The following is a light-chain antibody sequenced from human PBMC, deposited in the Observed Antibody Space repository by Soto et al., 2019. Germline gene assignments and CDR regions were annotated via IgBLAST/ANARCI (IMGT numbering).Light chain of an antibody. Sequence: QLVLTQSPSASASLGASVKLTCTLSSGHSNYAIAWHQQQPEKGPRYLMKLNSDGSHRKGDGIPDRFSGSSSGAERYLTISSLQSEDEADYYCQTWGTGIRVFGTGTKLNVL. CDR3: QTWGTGIRV. V-gene: IGLV4-69*01. CDR2: LNSDGSH. J-gene: IGLJ1*01. CDR1: SGHSNYA.